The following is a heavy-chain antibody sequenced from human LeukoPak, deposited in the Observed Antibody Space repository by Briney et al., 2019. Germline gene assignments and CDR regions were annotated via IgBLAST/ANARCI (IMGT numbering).Heavy chain of an antibody. CDR2: IYYSGST. CDR3: ARREVRYSSGWYFEY. Sequence: PSETLSLTCTVSGGSINSYYWSWIRQPPGKGLEWIGYIYYSGSTNYNPSLKGRVTISVDTSKNQFSLKLSSVTAADTAVYYCARREVRYSSGWYFEYWGQGTLVTVSS. CDR1: GGSINSYY. V-gene: IGHV4-59*08. J-gene: IGHJ4*02. D-gene: IGHD6-19*01.